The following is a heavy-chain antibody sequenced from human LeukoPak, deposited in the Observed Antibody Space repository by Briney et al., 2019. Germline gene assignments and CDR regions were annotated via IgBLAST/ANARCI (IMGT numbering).Heavy chain of an antibody. V-gene: IGHV3-48*03. CDR2: ISSSGSTI. CDR1: GFTFSSYE. Sequence: GGSLRLSCAASGFTFSSYEMNWVRQAPGRGLEWVSYISSSGSTIYYADSVKGRFTISRDNAKNSLYLQMNSLRAEDTAVYYCARESNYGSGAGYYYGMDVWGQGTTVTVSS. D-gene: IGHD3-10*01. CDR3: ARESNYGSGAGYYYGMDV. J-gene: IGHJ6*02.